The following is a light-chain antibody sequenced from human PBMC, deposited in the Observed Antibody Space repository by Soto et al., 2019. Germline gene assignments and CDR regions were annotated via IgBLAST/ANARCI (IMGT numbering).Light chain of an antibody. J-gene: IGLJ2*01. Sequence: QSVLTQPPSVSGAPGQRVTISCTGSSSNIGAGYNVHWYQQLPGKVPKLLISADNNRPSGVTDRFSGSRSDTSASLAITGLQAEDEADYYCQSYDSNLSGSLFGGGTKLTVL. CDR3: QSYDSNLSGSL. CDR2: ADN. V-gene: IGLV1-40*01. CDR1: SSNIGAGYN.